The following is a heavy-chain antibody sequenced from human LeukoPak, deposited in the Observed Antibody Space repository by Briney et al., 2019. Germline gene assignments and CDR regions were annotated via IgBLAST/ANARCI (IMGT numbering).Heavy chain of an antibody. V-gene: IGHV3-7*01. D-gene: IGHD4-17*01. CDR1: GFAFSLYN. CDR3: ARLGARQMLEY. Sequence: GGSLRLSCAASGFAFSLYNMNWVRQAPGKGLEWVANIKQDGGQIYYLGSVKGRFTVSRDNAKNSLYLQMNSLRAEDTAVYYCARLGARQMLEYWGQGTLVTVSS. CDR2: IKQDGGQI. J-gene: IGHJ4*02.